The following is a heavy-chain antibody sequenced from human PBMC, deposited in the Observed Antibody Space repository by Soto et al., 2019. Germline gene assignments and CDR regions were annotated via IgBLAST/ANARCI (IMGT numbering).Heavy chain of an antibody. CDR1: GYTFTRYG. J-gene: IGHJ5*02. D-gene: IGHD3-3*01. Sequence: SVKVSCKASGYTFTRYGISWVRQAPGQGLEWMGGIIPIFGTANYAQKFQGRVTITADESTSTAYMELSSLRSEDTAVYYCARDRAVTIFGVVTQLWFDPWGQGTLVTVSS. CDR3: ARDRAVTIFGVVTQLWFDP. CDR2: IIPIFGTA. V-gene: IGHV1-69*13.